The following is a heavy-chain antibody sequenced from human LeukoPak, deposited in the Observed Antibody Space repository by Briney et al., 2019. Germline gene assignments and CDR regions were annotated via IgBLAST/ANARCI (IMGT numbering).Heavy chain of an antibody. CDR1: GYSISSGYY. CDR2: IYHSGST. CDR3: ARDRGFIYYDSSGQGLGY. V-gene: IGHV4-38-2*02. Sequence: PSETLSLTCTVSGYSISSGYYWGWIRQPPVKGLEWIGSIYHSGSTYYNPSLKSRVTISVDTSKNQFSLKLSSVTAADTAVYYCARDRGFIYYDSSGQGLGYWGQGTLVTVSS. D-gene: IGHD3-22*01. J-gene: IGHJ4*02.